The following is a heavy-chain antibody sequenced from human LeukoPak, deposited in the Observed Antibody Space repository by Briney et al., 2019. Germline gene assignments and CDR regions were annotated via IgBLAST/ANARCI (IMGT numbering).Heavy chain of an antibody. CDR3: ARGLYSSSSFRNWFDP. CDR2: IYHSGST. Sequence: SETLSLTCTVSGYSISSGYYWGWIRQPPGKGLEWIGSIYHSGSTYYNPSLKSRVTISVDTSKNQFSLKLSSVTAADTAVYYCARGLYSSSSFRNWFDPWGQGTLVTVSS. CDR1: GYSISSGYY. J-gene: IGHJ5*02. D-gene: IGHD6-6*01. V-gene: IGHV4-38-2*02.